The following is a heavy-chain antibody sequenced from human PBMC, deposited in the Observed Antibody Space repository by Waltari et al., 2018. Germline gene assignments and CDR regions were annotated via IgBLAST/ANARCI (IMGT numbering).Heavy chain of an antibody. CDR2: ISSSSSTR. CDR1: GFTFSTYS. J-gene: IGHJ4*02. D-gene: IGHD3-22*01. V-gene: IGHV3-48*01. CDR3: ARDYYDSSGYSLDY. Sequence: AQLVDSGGGVVQPGRSLSLSCVGSGFTFSTYSMHWVRQAPGKGLEWVSYISSSSSTRYYADSVKGRFTISRDNAKNSLYLQMNSLRAEDTAVYYCARDYYDSSGYSLDYWGQGTLVTVSS.